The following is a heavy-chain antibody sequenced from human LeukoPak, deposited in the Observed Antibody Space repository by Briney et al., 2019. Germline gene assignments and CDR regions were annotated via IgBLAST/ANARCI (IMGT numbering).Heavy chain of an antibody. V-gene: IGHV1-2*02. CDR3: ARGYPVRWHRHAFDI. D-gene: IGHD3-16*02. Sequence: GASVKVSCKASGYTFTGYFMHWVRQAPGQGLEWMGWINPNNGGSNYSQKFQGRVTMTRDTSISTAYMELSSLRSEDTAVYYCARGYPVRWHRHAFDIWGQGTMVTVSS. J-gene: IGHJ3*02. CDR2: INPNNGGS. CDR1: GYTFTGYF.